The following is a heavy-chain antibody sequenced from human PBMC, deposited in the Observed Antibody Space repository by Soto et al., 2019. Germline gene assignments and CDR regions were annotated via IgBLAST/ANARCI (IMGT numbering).Heavy chain of an antibody. V-gene: IGHV4-59*01. Sequence: ASETLSLTCTVSGGSISSYYWSWIRQPPGKGLEWIGYIYYSGSTNYNPSLKSRVTISVDTSKNQFSLKLSSVTAADTAVYYCASNSVAGTLYYYYMDVWGKGTTVTVSS. J-gene: IGHJ6*03. CDR1: GGSISSYY. CDR2: IYYSGST. D-gene: IGHD6-19*01. CDR3: ASNSVAGTLYYYYMDV.